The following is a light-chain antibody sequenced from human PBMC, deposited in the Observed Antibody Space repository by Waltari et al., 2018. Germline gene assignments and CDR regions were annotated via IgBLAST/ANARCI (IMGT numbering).Light chain of an antibody. V-gene: IGLV2-11*01. Sequence: QSALTQPRSVSGSPGQSVTISCTATISEVGGYTYRSWYPPHPGKGPKHLLYEVSKRPSGVPDLLSGSKSGNTASQTISGLQAEDEADYYCCSYAGRYTFVFGTGTKVTVL. J-gene: IGLJ1*01. CDR2: EVS. CDR1: ISEVGGYTY. CDR3: CSYAGRYTFV.